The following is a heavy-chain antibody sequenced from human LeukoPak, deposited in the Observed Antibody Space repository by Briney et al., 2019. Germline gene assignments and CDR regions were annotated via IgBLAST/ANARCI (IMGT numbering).Heavy chain of an antibody. CDR2: ISYTGST. CDR3: ARHPSVGPIDY. Sequence: SETLSLTCTVSGVSISSSTYYWGWIRQPPGKGLEWIGAISYTGSTYYNPSLKSRVTISVDMSKNHFSLNLHSVTAADTAVYYCARHPSVGPIDYWGQGTLVTVSS. CDR1: GVSISSSTYY. V-gene: IGHV4-39*01. D-gene: IGHD3-10*01. J-gene: IGHJ4*02.